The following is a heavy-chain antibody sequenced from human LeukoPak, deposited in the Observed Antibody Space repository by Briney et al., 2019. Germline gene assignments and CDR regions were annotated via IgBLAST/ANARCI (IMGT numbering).Heavy chain of an antibody. V-gene: IGHV3-30*18. CDR2: ISYDGSNK. CDR1: GFTFGNYA. J-gene: IGHJ4*02. Sequence: QPGRSLRLSCAASGFTFGNYAMHWVRQAPGKGLEWVAVISYDGSNKYYADSVKGRFTISRDNSKNTLYLQMNSLRAEDTAVYYCAKDLKRRGRSWYASFDYWGQGTLVTVSS. CDR3: AKDLKRRGRSWYASFDY. D-gene: IGHD6-13*01.